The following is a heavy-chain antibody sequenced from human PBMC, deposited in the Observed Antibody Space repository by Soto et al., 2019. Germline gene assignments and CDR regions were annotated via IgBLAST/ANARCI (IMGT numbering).Heavy chain of an antibody. J-gene: IGHJ5*02. CDR2: ISAYNGNT. V-gene: IGHV1-18*01. CDR3: ARDTTVTTNNWFDP. CDR1: GYTFTNYG. Sequence: QVQLMQSGAEVKKPGASVKVSCKASGYTFTNYGITWVRQAPGQGLEWMGWISAYNGNTDYAQKLQGRVTMTTDTSTSTAYMELRSLRSDDTAVYYCARDTTVTTNNWFDPWGQGTLVIVSS. D-gene: IGHD4-17*01.